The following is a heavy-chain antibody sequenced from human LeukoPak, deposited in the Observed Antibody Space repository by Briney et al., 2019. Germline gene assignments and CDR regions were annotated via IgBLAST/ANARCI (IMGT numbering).Heavy chain of an antibody. CDR1: GFTFSSYT. D-gene: IGHD2-2*01. Sequence: GGSLRLSCAASGFTFSSYTFNWVRQAPGKGLEWVSAISGDSRYIYYTDSVRGRFTISRDNAENSLYLQMHSLRVEDTAVYYCARAPTVLVGYCSSSSCQADYWGQGTLVTVSS. J-gene: IGHJ4*02. CDR3: ARAPTVLVGYCSSSSCQADY. V-gene: IGHV3-21*01. CDR2: ISGDSRYI.